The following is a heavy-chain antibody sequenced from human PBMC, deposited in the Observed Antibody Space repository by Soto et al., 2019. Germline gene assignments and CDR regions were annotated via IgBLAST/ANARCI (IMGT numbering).Heavy chain of an antibody. Sequence: GESLKISCKASGYSFTSYWIGWVRQMPGKGLEWMGIIYPGDSDTRYSPSFQGQVTISADKSISTAYLQWSSLKASDTALYYCASPSSTPGTATAFDIWGQGTMVTVS. V-gene: IGHV5-51*01. CDR2: IYPGDSDT. CDR1: GYSFTSYW. J-gene: IGHJ3*02. D-gene: IGHD1-1*01. CDR3: ASPSSTPGTATAFDI.